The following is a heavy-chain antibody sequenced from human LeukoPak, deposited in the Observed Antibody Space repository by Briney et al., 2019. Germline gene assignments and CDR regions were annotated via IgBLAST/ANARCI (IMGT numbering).Heavy chain of an antibody. J-gene: IGHJ4*02. CDR1: GGTFSSYA. V-gene: IGHV1-69*13. CDR2: IIPIFGTA. CDR3: ARGAYVWGSYRYNPYFDY. D-gene: IGHD3-16*02. Sequence: ASVKVSCKASGGTFSSYAISWVRQAPGQGLEWMGGIIPIFGTANYAQKFQGRVTITADESTSTAYMELSSLRSEDTAVYYCARGAYVWGSYRYNPYFDYWGQGTLVTVSS.